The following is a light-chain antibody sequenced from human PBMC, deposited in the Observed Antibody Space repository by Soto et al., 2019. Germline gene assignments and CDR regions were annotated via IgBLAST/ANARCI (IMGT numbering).Light chain of an antibody. CDR1: QSISSRY. J-gene: IGKJ4*01. CDR2: GAS. CDR3: QQYGSSPPLT. Sequence: LTQSPGTLSLSPGERATLSCRASQSISSRYLAWYQQRPGQAPRLLIYGASNRATGIPDRFSGSGSGTDLTLTISRLEPEDFAVYYCQQYGSSPPLTFGGGTKVEIK. V-gene: IGKV3-20*01.